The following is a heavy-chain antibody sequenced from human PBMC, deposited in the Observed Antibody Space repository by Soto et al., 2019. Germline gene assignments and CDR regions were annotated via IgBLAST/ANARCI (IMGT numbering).Heavy chain of an antibody. J-gene: IGHJ4*02. V-gene: IGHV3-43*01. D-gene: IGHD6-6*01. CDR1: GFTFDDYT. CDR2: ISWDGGST. Sequence: GGSLRLSCAASGFTFDDYTMHWVRQAPGKGLEWVSLISWDGGSTYYADSVKGRFTISRDNSKNSLYLQMNSLRTEDTALYYCAKDGSSSPAMDYWGQGTLVTVSS. CDR3: AKDGSSSPAMDY.